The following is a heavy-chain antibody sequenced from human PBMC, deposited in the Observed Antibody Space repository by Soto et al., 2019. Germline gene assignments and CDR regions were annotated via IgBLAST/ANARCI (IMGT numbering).Heavy chain of an antibody. J-gene: IGHJ6*02. CDR2: ISSSSSTI. V-gene: IGHV3-48*02. CDR1: GFTFSSYS. Sequence: PRLSCAASGFTFSSYSMNWVRQAPGKGLEWVSYISSSSSTIYYADSVKGRFTISRDNAKNSLYLQMNSLRDEDTAVYYCARDNSYYYGSGSYWDYYGMDVWGQGTTVTVSS. D-gene: IGHD3-10*01. CDR3: ARDNSYYYGSGSYWDYYGMDV.